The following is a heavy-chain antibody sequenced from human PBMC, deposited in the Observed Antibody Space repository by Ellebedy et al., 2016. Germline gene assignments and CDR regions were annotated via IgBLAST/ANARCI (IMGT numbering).Heavy chain of an antibody. J-gene: IGHJ4*02. D-gene: IGHD3-9*01. Sequence: ASVKVSXKASGYIFTTYAISWVRQAPGQGLAWMGWMNPYNGNTNYAQKFQGRVTMTTDTSTSTAYMELRSLRSDDTAVYYCASTLLGSFYDLLTSFVYWGQGTLVAVSS. V-gene: IGHV1-18*01. CDR2: MNPYNGNT. CDR1: GYIFTTYA. CDR3: ASTLLGSFYDLLTSFVY.